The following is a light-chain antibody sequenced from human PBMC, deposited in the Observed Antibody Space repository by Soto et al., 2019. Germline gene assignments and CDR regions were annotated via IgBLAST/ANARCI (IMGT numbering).Light chain of an antibody. CDR1: SSDVGGYNY. CDR3: RSYTSSSTLGV. CDR2: EVS. J-gene: IGLJ1*01. Sequence: QSALTQPASVSWSPGQSITISCTGTSSDVGGYNYVSWYQQHPGKAPKLMIYEVSNRPSGVSNRFSGSKSGNTASLTISGLQAEDEDDYYCRSYTSSSTLGVFGTGTKLTVL. V-gene: IGLV2-14*01.